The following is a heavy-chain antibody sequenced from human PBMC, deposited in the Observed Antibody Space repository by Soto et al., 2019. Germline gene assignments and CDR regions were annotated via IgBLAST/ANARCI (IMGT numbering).Heavy chain of an antibody. CDR1: GGTFSSYS. V-gene: IGHV1-69*13. CDR3: ARDHSTSSYSWFDH. D-gene: IGHD6-6*01. Sequence: SVKVSCKASGGTFSSYSITWVRQAPGQGLEWMGGIIPIFGTANYAQKFQGRVTITADESTSTAYMELSSLRSEDTALYYCARDHSTSSYSWFDHWGQGTLVTVSS. CDR2: IIPIFGTA. J-gene: IGHJ5*02.